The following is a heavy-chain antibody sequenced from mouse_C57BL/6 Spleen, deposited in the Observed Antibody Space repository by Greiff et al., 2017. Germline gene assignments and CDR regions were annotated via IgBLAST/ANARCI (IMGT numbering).Heavy chain of an antibody. CDR3: ARSQITTVVDYAMDY. V-gene: IGHV1-85*01. D-gene: IGHD1-1*01. CDR1: GYTFTSYD. J-gene: IGHJ4*01. Sequence: QVQLQQSGPELVKPGASVKLSCKASGYTFTSYDINWVKQRPGQGLEWIGWIYPRDGSTKYNEKFKGKATLTVDTSSSTAYMELHSLTSEDSAVYCCARSQITTVVDYAMDYWGQGTSVTVAS. CDR2: IYPRDGST.